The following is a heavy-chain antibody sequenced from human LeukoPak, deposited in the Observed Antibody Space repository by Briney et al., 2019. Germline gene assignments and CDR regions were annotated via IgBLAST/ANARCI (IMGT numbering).Heavy chain of an antibody. V-gene: IGHV4-39*01. CDR3: AGRRGAYFVY. CDR2: IHYSGTT. Sequence: SETLSLTCTVSGGSMSSTGLYGGWIRQPPRKGLEWIGSIHYSGTTYYNPSLKSRLTMSVDTSKNQYSLRLSSVTAADTTVYCCAGRRGAYFVYWGQGTLVTVSS. J-gene: IGHJ4*02. D-gene: IGHD2-21*01. CDR1: GGSMSSTGLY.